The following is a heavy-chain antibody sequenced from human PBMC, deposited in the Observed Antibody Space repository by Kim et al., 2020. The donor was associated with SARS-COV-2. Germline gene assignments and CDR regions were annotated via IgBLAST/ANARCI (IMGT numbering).Heavy chain of an antibody. CDR3: ARVSHRYNYGSGRGYFDY. D-gene: IGHD3-10*01. Sequence: KSRVTISVDTSKNQFSLKLGSVTAADTAVYYCARVSHRYNYGSGRGYFDYWGQGTLVTVSS. J-gene: IGHJ4*02. V-gene: IGHV4-34*01.